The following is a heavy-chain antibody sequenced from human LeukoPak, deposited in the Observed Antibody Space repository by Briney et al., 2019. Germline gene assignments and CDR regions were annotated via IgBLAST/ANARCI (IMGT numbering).Heavy chain of an antibody. D-gene: IGHD1-26*01. V-gene: IGHV1-69*04. CDR2: IIPILGIA. CDR3: ARDPVGATRLDY. Sequence: SVKVSCKASGGTFSSYAISWVRQAPGQGLEWMGRIIPILGIANYAQKFQGRVTITADKSTSTAYMELSSLRSENTAVYYCARDPVGATRLDYWGQETLVTVSS. CDR1: GGTFSSYA. J-gene: IGHJ4*02.